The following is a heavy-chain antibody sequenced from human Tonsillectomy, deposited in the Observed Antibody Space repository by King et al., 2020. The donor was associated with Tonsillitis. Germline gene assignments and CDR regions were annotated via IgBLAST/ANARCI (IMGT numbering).Heavy chain of an antibody. V-gene: IGHV1-8*01. CDR2: MNPNSGNT. CDR1: GYTFTSYD. D-gene: IGHD5-18*01. J-gene: IGHJ4*02. Sequence: LQLVQSGAEVKKPGASVKVSCKASGYTFTSYDINWVRQATGQGLEWMGWMNPNSGNTGYTQKVQGRVTMTRNTSISTAYMELSSLRSEDTAVYYCARNAPEGAAMAHFDYWGQGTLVTVSS. CDR3: ARNAPEGAAMAHFDY.